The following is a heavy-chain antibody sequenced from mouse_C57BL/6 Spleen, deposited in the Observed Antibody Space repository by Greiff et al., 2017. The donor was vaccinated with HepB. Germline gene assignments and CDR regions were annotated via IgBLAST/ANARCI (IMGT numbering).Heavy chain of an antibody. Sequence: QVQLQQPGAELVKPGASVKLSCKASGYTFTSYWMHWVKQRPGQGLEWIGMIHPNSGSTNYNEKFKSKATLTVDKSSSTAYMQLSSLTSEDSAVYYCARDDDDVRFAYWGQGTLVTVSA. CDR3: ARDDDDVRFAY. CDR2: IHPNSGST. D-gene: IGHD2-12*01. J-gene: IGHJ3*01. CDR1: GYTFTSYW. V-gene: IGHV1-64*01.